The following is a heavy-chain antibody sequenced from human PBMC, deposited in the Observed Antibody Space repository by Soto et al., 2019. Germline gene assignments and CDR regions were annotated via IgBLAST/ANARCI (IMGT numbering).Heavy chain of an antibody. Sequence: PSETLSLTCTVSGGSISSYYWSWIRQPPGKGLEWIGYIYYSGSTNYNPSLKSRVTISVDTSKNQFSLKLSSVTAADTAVYYCARSSGLLLAFDYWGQGTLVTVSS. J-gene: IGHJ4*02. CDR2: IYYSGST. CDR1: GGSISSYY. CDR3: ARSSGLLLAFDY. D-gene: IGHD3-22*01. V-gene: IGHV4-59*08.